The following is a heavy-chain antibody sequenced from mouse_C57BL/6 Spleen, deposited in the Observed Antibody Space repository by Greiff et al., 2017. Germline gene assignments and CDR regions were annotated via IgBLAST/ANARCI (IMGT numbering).Heavy chain of an antibody. CDR3: ARRPSSYFDY. V-gene: IGHV1-61*01. J-gene: IGHJ2*01. Sequence: QVHVKQPGAELVRPGSSVKLSCKASGYTFTSYWMDWVKQRPGQGLEWIGNIYPSDSETHYNQKFKDKATLTVDKSSSTAYMQLSSLTSEDSAVYYCARRPSSYFDYWGQGTTLTVSS. D-gene: IGHD4-1*01. CDR1: GYTFTSYW. CDR2: IYPSDSET.